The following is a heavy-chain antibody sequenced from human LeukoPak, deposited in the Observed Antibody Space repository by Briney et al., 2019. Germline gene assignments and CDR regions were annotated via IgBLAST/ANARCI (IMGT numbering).Heavy chain of an antibody. Sequence: SETLSLTCTVSGGSISSGSYYWSWIRQPAGKGLEWIGRIYTSGSTNYNPSLKSRVTISVDTSKNQFSLKLSSVTAADTAVYYCARDSPAQLVGYYFDYWGQGTLVTVSS. CDR3: ARDSPAQLVGYYFDY. J-gene: IGHJ4*02. V-gene: IGHV4-61*02. CDR1: GGSISSGSYY. CDR2: IYTSGST. D-gene: IGHD6-6*01.